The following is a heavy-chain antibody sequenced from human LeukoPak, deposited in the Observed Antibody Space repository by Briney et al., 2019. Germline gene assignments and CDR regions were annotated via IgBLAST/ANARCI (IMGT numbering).Heavy chain of an antibody. CDR3: ARTSLPRYDCDRGGNY. D-gene: IGHD3-22*01. CDR1: GFTFRSYW. CDR2: INQDGSQK. J-gene: IGHJ4*02. Sequence: PGGSLRLSCAASGFTFRSYWMTWVRQAPGKWLEWVANINQDGSQKYYVDSVKGRFTISRDNAKNSLYLQMNSLRGEDTAVYYCARTSLPRYDCDRGGNYWGQGTLVTVFS. V-gene: IGHV3-7*01.